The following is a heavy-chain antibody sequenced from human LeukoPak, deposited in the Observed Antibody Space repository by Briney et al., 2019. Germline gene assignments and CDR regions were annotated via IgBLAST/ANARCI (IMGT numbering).Heavy chain of an antibody. V-gene: IGHV3-7*01. CDR3: ARMGLYSSGWFQYFQH. CDR1: GGSIASSSYY. Sequence: ETLSLTCTVSGGSIASSSYYWGWVRQAPGKGLEWLANIKQDGSEKYYVDSVKGRFTISRDNAKNSLYLQMNSLRAEDTAVYYCARMGLYSSGWFQYFQHWGQGTLVTVSS. CDR2: IKQDGSEK. J-gene: IGHJ1*01. D-gene: IGHD6-19*01.